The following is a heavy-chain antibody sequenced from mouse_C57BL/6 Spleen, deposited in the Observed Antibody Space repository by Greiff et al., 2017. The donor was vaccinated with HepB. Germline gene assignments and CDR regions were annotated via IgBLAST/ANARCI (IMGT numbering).Heavy chain of an antibody. V-gene: IGHV14-4*01. Sequence: VQLQQSGAELVRPGASVKLSCTASGFNIKDDYMHWVKQRPEQGLEWIGWIDPENGDTEYASKFQGKATITADTSSNTAYLQLSSLTSEDTAVYYCTTKGQLRPWGQGTLVTVSA. CDR1: GFNIKDDY. CDR2: IDPENGDT. CDR3: TTKGQLRP. J-gene: IGHJ3*01. D-gene: IGHD3-2*02.